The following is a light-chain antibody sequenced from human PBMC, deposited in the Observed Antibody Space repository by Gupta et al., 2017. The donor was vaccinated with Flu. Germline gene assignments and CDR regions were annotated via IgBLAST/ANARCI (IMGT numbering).Light chain of an antibody. CDR3: QQYNNWPPLYT. Sequence: TLSGSPGERATLSCRASQIVSSNLAWYQQKPGQAPRLLSYGASTRATGIPARFSGSGSGTEFTLTISSLQSEDFAVYYCQQYNNWPPLYTFGQGTKLEIK. CDR1: QIVSSN. V-gene: IGKV3-15*01. J-gene: IGKJ2*01. CDR2: GAS.